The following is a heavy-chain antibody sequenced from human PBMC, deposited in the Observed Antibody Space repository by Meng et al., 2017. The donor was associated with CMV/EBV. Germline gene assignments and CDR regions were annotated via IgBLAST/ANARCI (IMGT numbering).Heavy chain of an antibody. V-gene: IGHV4-39*07. CDR1: GFTFSSYA. Sequence: GSLRLSCAASGFTFSSYAMSWVRQAPGKGLEWIGTIYYSGSTYYNPSLKSRVTISIDTSKHQFSLKLSSVTAADTAVYYCARGLKYQLVMSGRGYFDYWGQGTLVTVSS. CDR2: IYYSGST. D-gene: IGHD2-2*01. J-gene: IGHJ4*02. CDR3: ARGLKYQLVMSGRGYFDY.